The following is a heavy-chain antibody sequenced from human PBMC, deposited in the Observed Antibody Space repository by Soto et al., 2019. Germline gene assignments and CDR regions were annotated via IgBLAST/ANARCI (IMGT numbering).Heavy chain of an antibody. CDR2: IYYSGST. D-gene: IGHD3-10*01. CDR1: GGSISSYY. Sequence: QVQLQESGPGLVKPSETLSLTCTVSGGSISSYYWSWIRQPPGKGLEWIGYIYYSGSTNYNPSLKSRVTISVDTSKNQFSLKLSSVTAADTAVYYCARDITMVRGVILVPVWGQGTLVTVSS. J-gene: IGHJ4*02. CDR3: ARDITMVRGVILVPV. V-gene: IGHV4-59*01.